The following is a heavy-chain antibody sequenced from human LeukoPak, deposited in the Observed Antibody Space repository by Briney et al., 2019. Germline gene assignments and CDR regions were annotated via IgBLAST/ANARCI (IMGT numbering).Heavy chain of an antibody. CDR2: ISSSSSYI. Sequence: GGSLRLSCAASGFTFSNYWMHWVRQAPGKGLEWVSSISSSSSYIYYADSVKGRFTISRDNAKNSLYLQMNSLRAEDTAVYYCARDTAYCGGDCYSFDYWGQGTLVTVSS. J-gene: IGHJ4*02. V-gene: IGHV3-21*01. D-gene: IGHD2-21*02. CDR1: GFTFSNYW. CDR3: ARDTAYCGGDCYSFDY.